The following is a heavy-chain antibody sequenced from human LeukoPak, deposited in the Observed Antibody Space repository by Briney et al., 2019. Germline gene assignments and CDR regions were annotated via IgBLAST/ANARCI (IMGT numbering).Heavy chain of an antibody. J-gene: IGHJ6*02. CDR3: ATRGSYDILTGFPGDYYYGMDV. Sequence: GGSLRLSCAASGFTFSSYGMHWVRQAPGKGLEWVAVISYDGSNKYYADSVKGRFTISRDNSKNTLYLQMNSLRAEDTAVYYCATRGSYDILTGFPGDYYYGMDVWGQGTTVTVSS. CDR2: ISYDGSNK. CDR1: GFTFSSYG. V-gene: IGHV3-30*03. D-gene: IGHD3-9*01.